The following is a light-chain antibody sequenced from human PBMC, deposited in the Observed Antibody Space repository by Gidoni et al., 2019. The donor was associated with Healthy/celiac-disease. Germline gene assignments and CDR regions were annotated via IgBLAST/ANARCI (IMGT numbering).Light chain of an antibody. CDR1: QSVSSY. CDR3: QQRSNWPGT. Sequence: EIVLTQSPATLSLSPGESATLSCRASQSVSSYLAWYQQKPGQAPRLLLYDASNRATGIPARFSGSGSGTDFTLTISSLEPEDFAVYYCQQRSNWPGTFGQXTKVEIK. CDR2: DAS. J-gene: IGKJ1*01. V-gene: IGKV3-11*01.